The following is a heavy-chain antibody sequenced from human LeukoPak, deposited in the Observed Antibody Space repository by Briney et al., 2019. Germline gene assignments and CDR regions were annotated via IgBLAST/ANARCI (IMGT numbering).Heavy chain of an antibody. J-gene: IGHJ6*03. Sequence: GGSLRLSCAASGFTFSDYYMSWIRQAPGKGLEWVSYISSSGSTIYYADSVKGRFTISRDNAKNSLYLQMNSLRAEDTAVYYCARVYYDSSGYYPNYYYYYYMDVWGKGTTVTVSS. CDR1: GFTFSDYY. CDR2: ISSSGSTI. CDR3: ARVYYDSSGYYPNYYYYYYMDV. D-gene: IGHD3-22*01. V-gene: IGHV3-11*04.